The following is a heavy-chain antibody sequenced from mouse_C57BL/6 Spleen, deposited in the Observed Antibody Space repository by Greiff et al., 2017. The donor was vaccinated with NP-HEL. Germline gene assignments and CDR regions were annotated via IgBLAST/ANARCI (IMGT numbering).Heavy chain of an antibody. CDR1: GYTFTDYY. J-gene: IGHJ4*01. V-gene: IGHV1-76*01. CDR3: ARWDYYGSSPMDY. CDR2: IYPGSGNT. D-gene: IGHD1-1*01. Sequence: VQLQQSGAELVRPGASVKLSCKASGYTFTDYYINWVKQRPGQGLEWIARIYPGSGNTYYNEKFKGKATLTAEKSSSTAYMQLSSLTSEDSAVYFCARWDYYGSSPMDYWGQGTSVTVSS.